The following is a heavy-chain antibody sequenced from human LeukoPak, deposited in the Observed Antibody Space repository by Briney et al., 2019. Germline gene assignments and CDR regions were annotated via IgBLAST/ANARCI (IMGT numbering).Heavy chain of an antibody. J-gene: IGHJ5*02. V-gene: IGHV1-46*01. CDR1: GYTLTSYD. D-gene: IGHD6-19*01. CDR3: ARGAGKGNWFDP. CDR2: INPSGGST. Sequence: ASVKVSCKASGYTLTSYDINWVRQTPGQGLEWMGIINPSGGSTSYAQKFQGRVTMTRDTSTSTVYMELSSLRSEDTAVYYCARGAGKGNWFDPWGQGTLVTVSS.